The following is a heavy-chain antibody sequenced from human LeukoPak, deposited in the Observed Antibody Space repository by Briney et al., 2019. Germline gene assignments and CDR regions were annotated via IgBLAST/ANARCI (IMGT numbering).Heavy chain of an antibody. V-gene: IGHV3-23*01. CDR1: GFTFSSYA. D-gene: IGHD2-2*01. CDR3: ARDDIVVVPAARNYYYYYMDV. Sequence: GGSLRLSCAASGFTFSSYAMSWVRQAPGKGLEWVSAISGSGGSTYYADSVKGRFTISRDNAKNSLYLQMNSLRAEDTALYYCARDDIVVVPAARNYYYYYMDVWGKGTTVTVSS. J-gene: IGHJ6*03. CDR2: ISGSGGST.